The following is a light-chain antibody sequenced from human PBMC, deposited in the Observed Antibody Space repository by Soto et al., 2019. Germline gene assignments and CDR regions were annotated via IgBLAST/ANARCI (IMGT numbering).Light chain of an antibody. Sequence: DIQMTQSPSSLSASVGDTVTITCRASQGIIDYLAWYQQRPGKVPKLLIYAVSTLQTGVPSRFSGSGAGTDFTLTISSLQPEDVGSYYCQKYDTAPQTFGQGTRVEIK. CDR2: AVS. V-gene: IGKV1-27*01. CDR3: QKYDTAPQT. CDR1: QGIIDY. J-gene: IGKJ1*01.